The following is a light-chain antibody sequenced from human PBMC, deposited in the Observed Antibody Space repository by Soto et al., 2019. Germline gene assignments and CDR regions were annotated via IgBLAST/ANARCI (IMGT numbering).Light chain of an antibody. CDR2: AAS. CDR3: QQYGSSPT. J-gene: IGKJ1*01. Sequence: VVMTQSPVTLSVTPGERVTLSCRASQDVGTKLAWYQRQPGQAPRLLIFAASTRATGVPARFTGSGSRTDFTLSISRLEPEDFAVYYCQQYGSSPTFGQGTKVDIK. CDR1: QDVGTK. V-gene: IGKV3-20*01.